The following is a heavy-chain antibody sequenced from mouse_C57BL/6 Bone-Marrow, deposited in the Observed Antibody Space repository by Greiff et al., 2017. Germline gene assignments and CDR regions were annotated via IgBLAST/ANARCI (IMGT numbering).Heavy chain of an antibody. Sequence: VQLQQPGAELVKPGASVKLSCKASGYTFTSYWMHWVKQRPGQGLEWIGMIHPNSGSTNYNEKFKSKATLTVDKSSSTAYMQLSSLTSEDSAVYYCARDYYGSSWGFACWGQGTLVTVSA. D-gene: IGHD1-1*01. CDR3: ARDYYGSSWGFAC. V-gene: IGHV1-64*01. CDR1: GYTFTSYW. J-gene: IGHJ3*01. CDR2: IHPNSGST.